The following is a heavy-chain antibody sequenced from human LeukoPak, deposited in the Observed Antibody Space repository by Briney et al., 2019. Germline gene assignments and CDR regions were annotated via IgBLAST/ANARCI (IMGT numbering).Heavy chain of an antibody. Sequence: GGSLKLSCAASGFTFTNHAMSWVRQAPGKGLEWVSAISGSGSSTYYADSVKGRFTISRDNSKNTLYLHMNSLRAEDTAIYYCAKEKYSTSATGFDYWGQGTLVTVSS. CDR1: GFTFTNHA. D-gene: IGHD6-6*01. V-gene: IGHV3-23*01. CDR3: AKEKYSTSATGFDY. J-gene: IGHJ4*02. CDR2: ISGSGSST.